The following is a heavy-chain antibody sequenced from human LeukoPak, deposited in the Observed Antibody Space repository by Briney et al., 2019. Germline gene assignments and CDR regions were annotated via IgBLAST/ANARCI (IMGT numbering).Heavy chain of an antibody. CDR2: ISSSSSYI. CDR1: GFTFSSYS. D-gene: IGHD3-10*01. Sequence: NSGGSLRLSCAASGFTFSSYSMNWVRQAPGKGLEWVSSISSSSSYIYYADSVKGRFTISRDNAKNSLYLQMNSLRAEDTAVYYCTGNYYGSGSYADFDYWGQGTLVTVSS. CDR3: TGNYYGSGSYADFDY. V-gene: IGHV3-21*01. J-gene: IGHJ4*02.